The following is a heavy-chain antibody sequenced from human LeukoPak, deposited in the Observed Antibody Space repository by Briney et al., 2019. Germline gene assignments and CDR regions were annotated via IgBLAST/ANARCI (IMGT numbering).Heavy chain of an antibody. V-gene: IGHV1-2*02. CDR3: ARDKEPSGVYYYYYYMDV. Sequence: ASVKVSCKASGYTFTGYYMHWVRQAPGQGLEWMGWINPNSGGTNYAQKLQGRVTMTTDTSTSTAYMELRSLRSDDTAVYYCARDKEPSGVYYYYYYMDVWGKGTTVTVSS. D-gene: IGHD1-14*01. CDR1: GYTFTGYY. J-gene: IGHJ6*03. CDR2: INPNSGGT.